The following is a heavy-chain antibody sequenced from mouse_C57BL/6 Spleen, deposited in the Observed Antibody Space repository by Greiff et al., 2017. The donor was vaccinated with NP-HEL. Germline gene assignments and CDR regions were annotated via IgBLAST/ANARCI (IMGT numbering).Heavy chain of an antibody. V-gene: IGHV14-2*01. CDR1: GLNLKDHH. J-gene: IGHJ2*01. D-gene: IGHD1-1*01. Sequence: VPLQPSGAEPVKPGASVKLFCTASGLNLKDHHMHWVKQRTEQGPEWIGRIDPEDGETKYAPKFQGKATITADTPSNTAYLQLSSLTSEDTAVYYCARGFNYGGSYCDYWGKGTTLTVSS. CDR3: ARGFNYGGSYCDY. CDR2: IDPEDGET.